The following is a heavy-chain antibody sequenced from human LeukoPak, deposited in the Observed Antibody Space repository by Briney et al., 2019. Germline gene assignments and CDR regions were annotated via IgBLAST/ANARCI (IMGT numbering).Heavy chain of an antibody. D-gene: IGHD3-22*01. CDR2: MYYSGST. CDR1: GGSISSSSYY. V-gene: IGHV4-39*07. CDR3: ASREDYYDSSGYYGGWNY. Sequence: SETLSLTCTVSGGSISSSSYYWGWIRQPPGKGLEWIGSMYYSGSTYYNPSLKSRVTISVDTSKNQFSLKLSSVTAADTAVYYCASREDYYDSSGYYGGWNYWGQGTLVTVPS. J-gene: IGHJ4*02.